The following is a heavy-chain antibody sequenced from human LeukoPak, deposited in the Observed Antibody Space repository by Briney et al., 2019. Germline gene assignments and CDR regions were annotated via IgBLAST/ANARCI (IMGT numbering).Heavy chain of an antibody. CDR1: GFTFSSYA. CDR3: ARGNSGIYSHFDY. J-gene: IGHJ4*02. Sequence: GGSLRLSCAASGFTFSSYAVSWVRQAPGKGLEWVSALSGSGYNTYYADSVKGRFTISRDNSKNTLYLQMNSLRAEDTAEYYCARGNSGIYSHFDYWGQGTLVTVSS. CDR2: LSGSGYNT. V-gene: IGHV3-23*01. D-gene: IGHD1-26*01.